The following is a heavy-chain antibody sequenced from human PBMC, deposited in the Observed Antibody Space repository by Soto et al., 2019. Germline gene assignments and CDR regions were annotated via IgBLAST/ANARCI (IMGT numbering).Heavy chain of an antibody. CDR2: INPDSGGT. J-gene: IGHJ6*02. V-gene: IGHV1-2*04. D-gene: IGHD2-2*02. CDR1: AYSLSGYY. Sequence: GXSVKVSCKASAYSLSGYYRHWVRQAPGQGLEWMGWINPDSGGTNYAQKFQGWVTMTRDTSISTAYMELSRLRSDDTAVYYCARGATLYCSSTSCYKVGHWRNSYGMDVWGQGTTVTVSS. CDR3: ARGATLYCSSTSCYKVGHWRNSYGMDV.